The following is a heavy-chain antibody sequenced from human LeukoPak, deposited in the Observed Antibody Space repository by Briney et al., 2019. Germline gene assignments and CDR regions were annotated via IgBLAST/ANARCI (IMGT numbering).Heavy chain of an antibody. CDR2: IIPIFGTA. D-gene: IGHD3-9*01. V-gene: IGHV1-69*13. CDR1: GGTFSSYA. J-gene: IGHJ6*02. CDR3: ARDWRLRYFDWSTDYYYYGMDV. Sequence: ASVKVSCKASGGTFSSYAISWVRQAPGQGLEWMGGIIPIFGTANYAQKFQGRVTITADESTSTAYMELSSLRSEDTAVYYCARDWRLRYFDWSTDYYYYGMDVWGQGTTVTVSS.